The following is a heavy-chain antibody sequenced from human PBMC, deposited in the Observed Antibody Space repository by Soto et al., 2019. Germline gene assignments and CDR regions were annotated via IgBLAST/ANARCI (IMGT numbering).Heavy chain of an antibody. CDR1: GGSISDGAYY. V-gene: IGHV4-30-4*01. J-gene: IGHJ4*02. CDR2: IYNSGNT. Sequence: QVQLQESGPGLVKPSQTLSLTCTVSGGSISDGAYYWSWIRQPPGKGLEWIGHIYNSGNTYNNPSLRSRLTISLDTSKSQFSLNLNSVTAADPAVYYCASGLSGDKVDQWGQGTLVTVSS. D-gene: IGHD2-21*01. CDR3: ASGLSGDKVDQ.